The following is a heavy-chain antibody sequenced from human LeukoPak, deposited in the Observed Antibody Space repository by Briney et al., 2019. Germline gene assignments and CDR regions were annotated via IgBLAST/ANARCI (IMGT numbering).Heavy chain of an antibody. CDR3: AKTYMWSIHAFHI. J-gene: IGHJ3*02. Sequence: PGGSLRLSCAASGFTFSNYAMSWVRQAPGKGLEWVSGITARADSTYYADSVKGRVTISRDNSKNTLFLQLNSLRAEDAAVYYCAKTYMWSIHAFHIWGQGTMVTLPS. CDR2: ITARADST. D-gene: IGHD2-8*02. V-gene: IGHV3-23*01. CDR1: GFTFSNYA.